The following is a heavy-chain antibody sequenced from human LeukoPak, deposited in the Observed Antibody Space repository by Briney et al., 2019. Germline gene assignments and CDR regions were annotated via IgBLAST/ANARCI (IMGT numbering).Heavy chain of an antibody. CDR3: AKRPATYRTIDY. D-gene: IGHD5-12*01. V-gene: IGHV3-23*01. CDR2: ISGTGGNT. Sequence: GGSLRLSCAASGFTFSSFAMSWVRQPPGKGLEWVSTISGTGGNTYYADSVSGRFTISRDNSKNTLYLQMNSLRAEDTAVYYCAKRPATYRTIDYWGQGTLVTVSS. CDR1: GFTFSSFA. J-gene: IGHJ4*02.